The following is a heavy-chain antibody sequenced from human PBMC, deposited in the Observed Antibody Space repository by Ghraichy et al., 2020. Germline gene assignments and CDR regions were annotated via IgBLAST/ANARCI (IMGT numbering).Heavy chain of an antibody. D-gene: IGHD3-3*01. CDR2: IIPIFGTA. J-gene: IGHJ3*02. CDR3: ARYVALGGITIFGVPHAFDI. V-gene: IGHV1-69*06. CDR1: GGTFSSYA. Sequence: SVKVSCKASGGTFSSYAISWVRQAPGQGLEWMGGIIPIFGTANYAQKFQGRVTITADKSTSTAYMELSSLRSEDTAVYYCARYVALGGITIFGVPHAFDIWGQGTMVTVSS.